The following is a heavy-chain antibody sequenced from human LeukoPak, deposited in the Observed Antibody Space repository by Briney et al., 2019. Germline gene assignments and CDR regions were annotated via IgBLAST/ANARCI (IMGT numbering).Heavy chain of an antibody. J-gene: IGHJ4*02. CDR2: ISSSSSYI. V-gene: IGHV3-21*01. Sequence: KPGGSLRLSCAASGFTFSSYSMKWVRQAPGKGLEWVSSISSSSSYIYYADSVKGRFTISRDNAKNSLYLQMNSLRAEDTAVYYCARVLTSGYYYDSSSDYWGQGTLVTVSS. D-gene: IGHD3-22*01. CDR3: ARVLTSGYYYDSSSDY. CDR1: GFTFSSYS.